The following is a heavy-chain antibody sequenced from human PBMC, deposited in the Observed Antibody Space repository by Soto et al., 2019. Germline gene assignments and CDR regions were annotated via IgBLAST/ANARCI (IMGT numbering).Heavy chain of an antibody. Sequence: QVQLVQSGAEVKKPGASVKVSCKASGYTFTNYAMHWVRQAPGQRLEWMGWINAGNGNTKYSQKFQGRVTITRDTSARAAYRELSSLRSEDTAVYYCARGGSLYWYFDLWGRGTLVTVSS. V-gene: IGHV1-3*01. D-gene: IGHD1-26*01. CDR2: INAGNGNT. J-gene: IGHJ2*01. CDR1: GYTFTNYA. CDR3: ARGGSLYWYFDL.